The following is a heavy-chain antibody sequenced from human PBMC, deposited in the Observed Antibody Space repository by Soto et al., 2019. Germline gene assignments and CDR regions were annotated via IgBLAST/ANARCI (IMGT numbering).Heavy chain of an antibody. Sequence: GGSLRLSCTASGFTFGDYAMSWVRQAPGKGLEWVGFIRSKAYGVTTEYTASVKGRFTISRDDSKSIAYLQMNSLKTEDTAVYYCTREGYYSGSGSISPPGTPRYYGMDVWGQGTTVTVSS. J-gene: IGHJ6*02. V-gene: IGHV3-49*04. CDR2: IRSKAYGVTT. CDR3: TREGYYSGSGSISPPGTPRYYGMDV. D-gene: IGHD3-10*01. CDR1: GFTFGDYA.